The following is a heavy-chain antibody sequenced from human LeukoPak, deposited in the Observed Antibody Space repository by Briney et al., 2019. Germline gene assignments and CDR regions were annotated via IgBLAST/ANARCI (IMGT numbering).Heavy chain of an antibody. D-gene: IGHD2-15*01. CDR2: ISYDGSNK. CDR3: ARGVGSVVVVAATNNWFDP. J-gene: IGHJ5*02. V-gene: IGHV3-30*04. CDR1: GLTFSSYA. Sequence: PGGSLRLSCAASGLTFSSYAMHWVRQAPGKGLEWVAVISYDGSNKYYADSVEGRFTISRDNSKNTLYLQMNSLRPEDTAVYYCARGVGSVVVVAATNNWFDPWGQGTLVTVSS.